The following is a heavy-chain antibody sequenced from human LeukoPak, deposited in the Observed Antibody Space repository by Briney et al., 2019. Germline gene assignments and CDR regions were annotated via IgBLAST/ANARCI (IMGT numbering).Heavy chain of an antibody. Sequence: GGSLRLSCAASGFTFSSYEMNWARQAPGKGLEWVSYISSSGSTIYYADSVKGRFTISRDNAKNSLYLQMNSLRAEDTAVYYCARGSGSDYFDYWGQGTLVTVSS. CDR1: GFTFSSYE. CDR3: ARGSGSDYFDY. V-gene: IGHV3-48*03. D-gene: IGHD1-26*01. CDR2: ISSSGSTI. J-gene: IGHJ4*02.